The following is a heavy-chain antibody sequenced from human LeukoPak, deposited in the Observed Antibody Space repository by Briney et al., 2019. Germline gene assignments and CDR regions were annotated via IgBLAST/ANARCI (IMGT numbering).Heavy chain of an antibody. CDR1: GYTFTSYY. CDR3: ARDQEGFDY. V-gene: IGHV1-46*01. Sequence: ASVTVSCKASGYTFTSYYIHWVRQAPGQGLEWMGMIYPRDGRTSYAQKFQGRVTVTRDKSTSTVHMELSGLRSEDTAVYYCARDQEGFDYWGQGTLVTVSS. CDR2: IYPRDGRT. J-gene: IGHJ4*02.